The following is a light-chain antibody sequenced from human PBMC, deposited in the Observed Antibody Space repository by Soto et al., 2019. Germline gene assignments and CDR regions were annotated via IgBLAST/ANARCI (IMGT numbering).Light chain of an antibody. Sequence: DIQMTQSPSTLSASVGDRVIITCWASQSISSWLAWHQQKPGKAPKLLIYKASSLESGVPSRFSGSGSGTEFTLTISSLQPDDFATYYCQQYTGYPLTFGGGTKVDIK. CDR3: QQYTGYPLT. CDR2: KAS. J-gene: IGKJ4*01. V-gene: IGKV1-5*03. CDR1: QSISSW.